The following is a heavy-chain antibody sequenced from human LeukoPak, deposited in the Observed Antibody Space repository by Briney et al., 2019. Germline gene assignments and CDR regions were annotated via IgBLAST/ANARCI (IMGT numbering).Heavy chain of an antibody. J-gene: IGHJ4*02. CDR1: GGSISSNMYY. CDR2: IYYSGTT. D-gene: IGHD1-26*01. V-gene: IGHV4-39*01. CDR3: ARHEVSPGGIYYPFDY. Sequence: SETLSLTCTVPGGSISSNMYYWGWIRQPPGKGLEWIGSIYYSGTTDYSPSLKSRVIISVDTSKNQFSLKLRFVTAADTAVYYCARHEVSPGGIYYPFDYWGQGTLVTVSS.